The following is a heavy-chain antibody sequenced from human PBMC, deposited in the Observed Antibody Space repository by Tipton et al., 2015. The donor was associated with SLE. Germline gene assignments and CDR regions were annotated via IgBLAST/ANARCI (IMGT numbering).Heavy chain of an antibody. CDR3: SKGGSYSAFDT. CDR1: GFSFEDYK. CDR2: ITWDGDTT. V-gene: IGHV3-43*01. Sequence: SLRLSCAASGFSFEDYKMHWVRQAPGKGLEWVSLITWDGDTTHYADFVKGRFTISRDNSKNSLFLQMDRLTAEDTALYYCSKGGSYSAFDTWGQGTMVTVSS. D-gene: IGHD1-26*01. J-gene: IGHJ3*02.